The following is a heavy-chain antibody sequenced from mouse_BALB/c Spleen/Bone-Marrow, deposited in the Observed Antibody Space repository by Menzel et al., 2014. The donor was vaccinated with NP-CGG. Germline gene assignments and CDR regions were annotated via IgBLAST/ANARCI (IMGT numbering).Heavy chain of an antibody. CDR2: INPSSGYT. V-gene: IGHV1-4*01. CDR3: AREVYGSWFAY. J-gene: IGHJ3*01. D-gene: IGHD2-2*01. Sequence: QVQLKQSGAELARPGASVKMSCKASGYTFDYYTVQWVKQRPGQGLEWIGYINPSSGYTNYNQKFKDKATLTADKSSSTAYMQLSSLTSEDSAVYYCAREVYGSWFAYWGQETLVTVSA. CDR1: GYTFDYYT.